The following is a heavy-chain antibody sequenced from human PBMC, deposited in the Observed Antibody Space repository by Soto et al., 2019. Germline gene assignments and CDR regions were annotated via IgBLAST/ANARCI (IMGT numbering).Heavy chain of an antibody. CDR1: GYTFTGYY. D-gene: IGHD6-6*01. Sequence: ASVKVSCKASGYTFTGYYMHWVRQAPRQGLEWMGWINPNSGGTNYAQKFQGWVTMTRDTSISTAYMELSRLRSDDTAVHYCARGTRAARPYYYYGMDVWGQGTTVTVSS. V-gene: IGHV1-2*04. J-gene: IGHJ6*02. CDR3: ARGTRAARPYYYYGMDV. CDR2: INPNSGGT.